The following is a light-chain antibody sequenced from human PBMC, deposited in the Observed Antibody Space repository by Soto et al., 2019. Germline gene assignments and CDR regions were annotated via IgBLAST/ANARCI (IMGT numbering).Light chain of an antibody. CDR3: QQYGSSPPRIT. J-gene: IGKJ5*01. V-gene: IGKV3-20*01. Sequence: VALTQFPGTLSLSPGETATLSCGASQRVSNNFLGWYQQKPGQAPRLLIYGASSRATGIPDRFSGSGSGTDFTLTISRLEPEDFAVYYCQQYGSSPPRITFGQGTRLEV. CDR1: QRVSNNF. CDR2: GAS.